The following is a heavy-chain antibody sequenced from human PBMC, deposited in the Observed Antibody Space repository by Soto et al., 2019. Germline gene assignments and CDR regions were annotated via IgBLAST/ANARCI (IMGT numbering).Heavy chain of an antibody. Sequence: GGSLRLSCAASGLTFINAWMTWVRQAPGKGLEWIGRIKSKTDGGATDYVAPVKGRFTISRDDSQNTLYLQMNSLNTDDTGVYYCTTAGISGERWYYKGMDVWGQGTKVTVSS. J-gene: IGHJ6*02. CDR3: TTAGISGERWYYKGMDV. CDR1: GLTFINAW. D-gene: IGHD3-10*01. V-gene: IGHV3-15*01. CDR2: IKSKTDGGAT.